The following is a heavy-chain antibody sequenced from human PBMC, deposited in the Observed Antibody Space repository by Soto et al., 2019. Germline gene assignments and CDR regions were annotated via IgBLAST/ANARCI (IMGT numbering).Heavy chain of an antibody. CDR3: EKDFTWGSSRTEYFQH. Sequence: EVQLLESGGGLVQPGGSLRLSCAASGFTFSSYAMSWVRQAPGKGLEWVSAISGSGGSTYYADSVKGRFTISRDNSKNTLYLQMNSLRAEDTAVYYCEKDFTWGSSRTEYFQHWGQGTLVTVSS. D-gene: IGHD6-13*01. V-gene: IGHV3-23*01. CDR1: GFTFSSYA. CDR2: ISGSGGST. J-gene: IGHJ1*01.